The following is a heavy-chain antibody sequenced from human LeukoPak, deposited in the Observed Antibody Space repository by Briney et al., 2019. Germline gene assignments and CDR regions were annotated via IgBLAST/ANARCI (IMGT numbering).Heavy chain of an antibody. J-gene: IGHJ4*02. Sequence: GSLRLSCAASGFTFSSYAMSWVRQAPGKGLEWVSAISGSGGSTYYADSVKGRFTISRDNSKNTLYLQMNSLRAEDTAVYYCAKADSSSSVASFRYVYYFDYWGQGTLVTVSS. CDR2: ISGSGGST. CDR3: AKADSSSSVASFRYVYYFDY. D-gene: IGHD6-6*01. V-gene: IGHV3-23*01. CDR1: GFTFSSYA.